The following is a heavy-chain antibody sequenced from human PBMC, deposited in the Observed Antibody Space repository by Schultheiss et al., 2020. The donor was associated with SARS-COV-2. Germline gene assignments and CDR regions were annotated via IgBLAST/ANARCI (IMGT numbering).Heavy chain of an antibody. V-gene: IGHV3-23*01. D-gene: IGHD2-2*01. CDR1: GFIFSNYD. CDR2: ISGSGGRT. CDR3: AQGGDIVVVPAPNWFDP. J-gene: IGHJ5*02. Sequence: GGSLRLSCAASGFIFSNYDMSWVRQAPGKGLEWVSAISGSGGRTYYADSVKARFTISRDYSKNTLYLQMNSLRAEDTALYYCAQGGDIVVVPAPNWFDPWGQGTLVTVSS.